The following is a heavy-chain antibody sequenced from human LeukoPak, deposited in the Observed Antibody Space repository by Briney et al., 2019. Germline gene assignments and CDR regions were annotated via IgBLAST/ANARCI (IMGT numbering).Heavy chain of an antibody. CDR1: GFTFSSSD. Sequence: GGSLRLSCAASGFTFSSSDMDWVRQAPGKGLEWVSSISATGNYIYYADSVKGRFTISRDNAKNSLYLQMNSLRAEDTAVYYCARDRSGYTFDDWGQGTLVTVSS. J-gene: IGHJ4*02. D-gene: IGHD5-18*01. CDR3: ARDRSGYTFDD. CDR2: ISATGNYI. V-gene: IGHV3-21*01.